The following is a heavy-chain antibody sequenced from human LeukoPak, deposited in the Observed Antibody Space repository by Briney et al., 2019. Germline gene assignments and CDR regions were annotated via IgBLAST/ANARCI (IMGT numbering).Heavy chain of an antibody. V-gene: IGHV3-7*01. D-gene: IGHD4-17*01. CDR1: GFTFTTYW. CDR2: INQDGTEK. Sequence: GGSLRLSCAASGFTFTTYWMSWVRQAPGKGLEWVANINQDGTEKYYVDSVKGRFTISRDYAKKSLFLQMNSLRAEDTAVYYCARESDYGDYWGQGTLVTVSS. J-gene: IGHJ4*02. CDR3: ARESDYGDY.